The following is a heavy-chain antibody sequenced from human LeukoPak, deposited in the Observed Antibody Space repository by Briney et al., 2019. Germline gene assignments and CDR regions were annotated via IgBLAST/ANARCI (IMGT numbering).Heavy chain of an antibody. CDR3: ATVGLGYAFDY. D-gene: IGHD2-8*01. J-gene: IGHJ4*02. V-gene: IGHV1-69*04. Sequence: GASVKVSCKASGGTFSSYAISWVRQAPGQGLEWMGRIIPILGIANYAQKFQGRVTITADKSTSTAYMELSSLRSEDTAVYYCATVGLGYAFDYWGQGTLVTVSS. CDR1: GGTFSSYA. CDR2: IIPILGIA.